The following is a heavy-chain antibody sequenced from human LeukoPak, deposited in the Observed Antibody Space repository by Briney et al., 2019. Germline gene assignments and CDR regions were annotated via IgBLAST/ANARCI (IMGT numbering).Heavy chain of an antibody. CDR2: ISGSGGST. Sequence: GGSLRLSCAASGFTFSSYAMSWVRQAQGKGLEWVSAISGSGGSTYYADSVKGRFTISRDNSKNTLYLQMNSLRAEDTAVYYCAKETDQYYYYGMDVWGQGTTVTVSS. CDR3: AKETDQYYYYGMDV. V-gene: IGHV3-23*01. J-gene: IGHJ6*02. CDR1: GFTFSSYA.